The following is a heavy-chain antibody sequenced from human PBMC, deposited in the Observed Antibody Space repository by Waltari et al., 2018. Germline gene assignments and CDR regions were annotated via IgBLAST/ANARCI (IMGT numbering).Heavy chain of an antibody. Sequence: QVQLQESGPGLVKPSQTLSLTCTVSGGSISSGSYYWSWIRQPAGKGLEWIGYIYTSGSTNYYPSLKSRGTISVDTSKNQFSLKLSSVTAADTAVYYCARGGTVVGSDYWGQGTLVTVSS. CDR1: GGSISSGSYY. J-gene: IGHJ4*02. CDR2: IYTSGST. V-gene: IGHV4-61*09. CDR3: ARGGTVVGSDY. D-gene: IGHD2-15*01.